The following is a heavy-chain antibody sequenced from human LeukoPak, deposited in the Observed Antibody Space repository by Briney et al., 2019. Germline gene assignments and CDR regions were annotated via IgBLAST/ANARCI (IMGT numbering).Heavy chain of an antibody. D-gene: IGHD5-12*01. CDR1: GYTFNDYY. CDR3: ARASRGYSGYDPPYYYMDV. Sequence: ASVKVSCKASGYTFNDYYMHWVRQAPGQGLEWMGRINPDSGGTDYAQKLQGRVTMTTDTSTSTAYMELRSLRSDDTAVYYCARASRGYSGYDPPYYYMDVWGKGTTVTVSS. J-gene: IGHJ6*03. V-gene: IGHV1-2*02. CDR2: INPDSGGT.